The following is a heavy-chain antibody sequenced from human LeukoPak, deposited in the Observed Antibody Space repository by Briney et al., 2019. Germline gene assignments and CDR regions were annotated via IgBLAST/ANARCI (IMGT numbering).Heavy chain of an antibody. V-gene: IGHV4-39*01. CDR2: IYYGGTT. D-gene: IGHD2-15*01. CDR1: GGSISSSTYY. J-gene: IGHJ3*02. Sequence: SETLSLTCTVSGGSISSSTYYWGWIRQAPGKGLEWIGTIYYGGTTYYNPSLKSRVTISVATSKNQLSLRLTSVTAADTAMYYCASRYCRGGSCGSGLIGINAFDIWGQGTMVTVSS. CDR3: ASRYCRGGSCGSGLIGINAFDI.